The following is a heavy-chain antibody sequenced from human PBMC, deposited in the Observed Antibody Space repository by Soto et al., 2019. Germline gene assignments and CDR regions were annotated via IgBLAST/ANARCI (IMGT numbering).Heavy chain of an antibody. D-gene: IGHD3-10*01. J-gene: IGHJ4*02. CDR1: GFTFISFG. CDR2: ISNIGSNA. Sequence: GGSLRLSCAASGFTFISFGMHWVRQVPGKGLEWVAFISNIGSNAYYADSVKDRFTISRDHSKNTMYLQMTSLIRGDTAVYYCAKDYGSGNYLFDYCGQGTVVTVSS. CDR3: AKDYGSGNYLFDY. V-gene: IGHV3-30*18.